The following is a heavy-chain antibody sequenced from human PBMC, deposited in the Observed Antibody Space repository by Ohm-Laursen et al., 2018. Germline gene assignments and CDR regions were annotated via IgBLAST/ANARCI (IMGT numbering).Heavy chain of an antibody. CDR1: GYSISSGYF. CDR2: IYHSGST. CDR3: ARGLWWFDP. J-gene: IGHJ5*02. V-gene: IGHV4-38-2*01. Sequence: GTLSLTCAVSGYSISSGYFWGWIRQPPGKGLEWIGTIYHSGSTYYNPPIKSLATISVDTSKNQFSRELGSVTAADTALYYCARGLWWFDPWGQGTLVTVSS.